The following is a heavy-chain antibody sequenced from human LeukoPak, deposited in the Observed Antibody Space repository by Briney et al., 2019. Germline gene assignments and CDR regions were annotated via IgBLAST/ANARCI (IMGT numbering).Heavy chain of an antibody. CDR3: ARQGELGVAGYDY. CDR2: IYPDDADT. J-gene: IGHJ4*02. Sequence: GEPLKISCKVSGYSFTSYWIAWVRQMPGKGLEWMGIIYPDDADTTYSPSFEGQVTFSVDRFVSTAYLHWSSLKASDTAMYYCARQGELGVAGYDYWGQGTRVTVSS. D-gene: IGHD6-19*01. CDR1: GYSFTSYW. V-gene: IGHV5-51*01.